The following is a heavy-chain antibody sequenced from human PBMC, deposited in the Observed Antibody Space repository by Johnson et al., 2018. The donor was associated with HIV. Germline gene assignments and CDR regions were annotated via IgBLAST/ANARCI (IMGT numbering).Heavy chain of an antibody. CDR3: ARAGGEGAARTDAFDI. CDR1: GFTFSSYG. Sequence: QVQLVESGGGVVQPGRSLRLSCAASGFTFSSYGMHWVRQAPGKGLEWVAFIRYDGSNKYYVDFVKGRFTISRDNSKHTLYLQMNSLRAEDTALYYCARAGGEGAARTDAFDIWGQGTMVTVSS. J-gene: IGHJ3*02. CDR2: IRYDGSNK. V-gene: IGHV3-33*01. D-gene: IGHD6-6*01.